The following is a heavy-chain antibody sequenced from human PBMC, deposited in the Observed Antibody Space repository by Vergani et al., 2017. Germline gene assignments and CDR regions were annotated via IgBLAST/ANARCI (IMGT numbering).Heavy chain of an antibody. Sequence: QVQLQESGPGLVKPSQTLSLTCTVSGGSISSGGYYWCWIRPPPGKGLEWFGYIYYSGSTYYNPALKSRVIISVDTSKNQFSLKLSSVTAADTAVYYCARARPTYDIWSGYYMGWGQGTLVTVSS. V-gene: IGHV4-31*03. CDR3: ARARPTYDIWSGYYMG. CDR1: GGSISSGGYY. D-gene: IGHD3-3*01. CDR2: IYYSGST. J-gene: IGHJ4*02.